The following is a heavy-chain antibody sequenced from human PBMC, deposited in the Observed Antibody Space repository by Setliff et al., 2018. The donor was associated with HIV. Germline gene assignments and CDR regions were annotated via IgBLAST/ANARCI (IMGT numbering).Heavy chain of an antibody. J-gene: IGHJ1*01. CDR2: IYPADSDT. Sequence: PRESLKISCKASGYNFANYWIGWVRQVPGKGLEWVGIIYPADSDTRYSPSFQGQGTISADKSISTAYLQWSSLKASDTAIYYCATSYGSYSALYFPHWGQGSLVTVSS. D-gene: IGHD1-26*01. CDR1: GYNFANYW. CDR3: ATSYGSYSALYFPH. V-gene: IGHV5-51*01.